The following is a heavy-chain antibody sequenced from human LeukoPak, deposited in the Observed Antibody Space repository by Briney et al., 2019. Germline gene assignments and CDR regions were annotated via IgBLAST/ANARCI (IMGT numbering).Heavy chain of an antibody. CDR2: ISGSGGST. Sequence: GGSLRLSCAASTVTFNKYWMSWVRQAPGKGLEWVSAISGSGGSTYYADSVKGRFTISRDNSKNTLYLQMNSLRAEDTAVYYCAKDRGSRRPFDYWGQGTLVTVSS. V-gene: IGHV3-23*01. CDR1: TVTFNKYW. D-gene: IGHD1-26*01. CDR3: AKDRGSRRPFDY. J-gene: IGHJ4*02.